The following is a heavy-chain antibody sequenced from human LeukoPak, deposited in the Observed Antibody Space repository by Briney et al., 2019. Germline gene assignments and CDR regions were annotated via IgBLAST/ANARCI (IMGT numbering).Heavy chain of an antibody. J-gene: IGHJ5*02. V-gene: IGHV1-18*01. Sequence: ASVKVSCKASGYTITSYGVSWVRQAPGQGLEWMGWISAYNGNTNYAQKLQGRVTMTTDTSTSTAYMELRSLRSDDTVVYYCARDRPDYYDSSGYDNWFDPWGQGTLVTVSS. D-gene: IGHD3-22*01. CDR2: ISAYNGNT. CDR1: GYTITSYG. CDR3: ARDRPDYYDSSGYDNWFDP.